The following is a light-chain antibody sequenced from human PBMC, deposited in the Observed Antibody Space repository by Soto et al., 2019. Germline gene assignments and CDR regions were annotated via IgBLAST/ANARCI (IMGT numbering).Light chain of an antibody. CDR1: SGSVSTTYY. J-gene: IGLJ3*02. V-gene: IGLV8-61*01. Sequence: QIVVTQEPSFSVSPGRTVTLTCGLSSGSVSTTYYPTWYQQTPGQAPRTLIYSTDTRSSGVPDRFSGSILGNKAALTITGAQADDESDYYCVLYMGRGIWVFGGGTKLTVL. CDR3: VLYMGRGIWV. CDR2: STD.